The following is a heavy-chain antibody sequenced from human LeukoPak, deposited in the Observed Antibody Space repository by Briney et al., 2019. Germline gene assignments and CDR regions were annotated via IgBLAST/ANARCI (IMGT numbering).Heavy chain of an antibody. J-gene: IGHJ3*02. V-gene: IGHV3-74*03. D-gene: IGHD6-19*01. Sequence: GGSLRLSCAASGFTFSSYWMHWVRQAPGKGLVWVSRINSDGSSTMYADSVKGRFTISRDNAKNSLSLQMNSLRAEDTAIYYCAREAVPGGRGDTFDIWGQGTMVTVSS. CDR1: GFTFSSYW. CDR2: INSDGSST. CDR3: AREAVPGGRGDTFDI.